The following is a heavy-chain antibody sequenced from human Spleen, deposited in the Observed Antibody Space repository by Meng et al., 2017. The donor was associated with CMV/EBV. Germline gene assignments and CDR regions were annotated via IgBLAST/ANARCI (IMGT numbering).Heavy chain of an antibody. D-gene: IGHD1-1*01. J-gene: IGHJ4*02. Sequence: ASVKVSCKTSGYNFIAYYIYWVRQAPGQGLEWMGWINPNNGGTKFAQRFQGRVTMTIDTSISTAYMELTRLRSDDSAVYYCARVGELAFPCDSWGQGTLVTVS. CDR3: ARVGELAFPCDS. CDR1: GYNFIAYY. CDR2: INPNNGGT. V-gene: IGHV1-2*02.